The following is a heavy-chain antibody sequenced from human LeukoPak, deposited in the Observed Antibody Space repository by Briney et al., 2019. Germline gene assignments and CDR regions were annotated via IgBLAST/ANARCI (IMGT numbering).Heavy chain of an antibody. Sequence: ASVKVSCKASGGTFSSYAISWVRQATGQGLEWMGWMNPNSGNTGYAQKFQGRVTITRNTSISTAYMELSSLRSEDTAVYYCARGPYTPYYYYYMDVWGKGTTVTVSS. V-gene: IGHV1-8*03. J-gene: IGHJ6*03. CDR2: MNPNSGNT. CDR1: GGTFSSYA. CDR3: ARGPYTPYYYYYMDV. D-gene: IGHD2-15*01.